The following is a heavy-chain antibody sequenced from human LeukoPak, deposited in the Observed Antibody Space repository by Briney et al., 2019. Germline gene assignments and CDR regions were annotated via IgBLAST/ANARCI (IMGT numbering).Heavy chain of an antibody. CDR1: GGAISRYY. J-gene: IGHJ6*03. D-gene: IGHD3-16*01. V-gene: IGHV4-59*01. CDR3: ARDWGEAATPGYMDV. CDR2: IYYSGST. Sequence: SETLSLICSVSGGAISRYYWSWLRQPPGKGLEWMGYIYYSGSTNYNPSLKSRVTISVDTSKNQFSLKLTSVTAADTAVYYCARDWGEAATPGYMDVWGKGTTVTVSS.